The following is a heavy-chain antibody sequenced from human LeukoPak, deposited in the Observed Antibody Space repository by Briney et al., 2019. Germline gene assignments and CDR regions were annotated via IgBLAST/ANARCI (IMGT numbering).Heavy chain of an antibody. CDR3: ARGPPTGSYYYYYMDV. Sequence: ASVKVSCKASGYTITSYYMHWVRQAPGQGLEWMGIINPSGGSTSYAQEFQGRVTMTRDMSTSTVYMELSSLRSEDTAVYYCARGPPTGSYYYYYMDVWGKGTTVTVSS. D-gene: IGHD4-17*01. V-gene: IGHV1-46*01. CDR2: INPSGGST. CDR1: GYTITSYY. J-gene: IGHJ6*03.